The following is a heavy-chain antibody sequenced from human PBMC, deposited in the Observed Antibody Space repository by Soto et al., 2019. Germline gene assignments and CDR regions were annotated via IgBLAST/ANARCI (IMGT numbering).Heavy chain of an antibody. V-gene: IGHV3-7*01. CDR1: GXTSSTYW. Sequence: LRLSFAASGXTSSTYWMDWVRQTPGKGLEWVANINQDGSEKNYVDSVKGRFTIYRDNAKNSLYLQMSSLTAEDSALYYCSRSLNSWGQGTLVTVSS. J-gene: IGHJ4*02. CDR2: INQDGSEK. CDR3: SRSLNS.